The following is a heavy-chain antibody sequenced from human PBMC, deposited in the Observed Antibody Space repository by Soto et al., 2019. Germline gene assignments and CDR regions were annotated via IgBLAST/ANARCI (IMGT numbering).Heavy chain of an antibody. J-gene: IGHJ4*02. CDR2: IKQDGSEK. D-gene: IGHD2-21*01. Sequence: PGGSLRLSCAASGFMFSSYWMSWVRQAPGRGLEWVANIKQDGSEKHYVDSVKGRFTISRDNAKNALYLQMNSLRAEDTAVYYCARGSGPSLFGDYGDYFGCWGQGILVTVSS. CDR1: GFMFSSYW. CDR3: ARGSGPSLFGDYGDYFGC. V-gene: IGHV3-7*03.